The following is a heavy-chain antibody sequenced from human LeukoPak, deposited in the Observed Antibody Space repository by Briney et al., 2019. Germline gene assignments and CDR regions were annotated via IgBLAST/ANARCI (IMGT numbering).Heavy chain of an antibody. D-gene: IGHD3-10*01. V-gene: IGHV3-7*03. J-gene: IGHJ4*02. CDR1: GLAFSRRW. CDR2: IKEDGSQK. Sequence: GGSLRLSCSASGLAFSRRWMSWVRQTPGKGLEWVANIKEDGSQKYYADSVMGRFTISRDNAENSLYLQLNSLRAEDTAMYYCAGDRGYLQFDYWGQGTLVTVSS. CDR3: AGDRGYLQFDY.